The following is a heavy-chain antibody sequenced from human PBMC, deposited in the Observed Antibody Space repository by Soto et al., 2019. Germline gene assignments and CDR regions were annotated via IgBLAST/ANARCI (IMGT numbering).Heavy chain of an antibody. Sequence: SETLSLTCTVSGGSISSGGYYWSWIRQHPGKGLEWIGYIYYSGSTYYNPSLKSRVTISVDTSKNQFSLKLSSVTAADTAVYYCERYSTSHNWFAPSGQGTLVTVSS. J-gene: IGHJ5*02. CDR1: GGSISSGGYY. CDR3: ERYSTSHNWFAP. CDR2: IYYSGST. V-gene: IGHV4-31*03. D-gene: IGHD6-6*01.